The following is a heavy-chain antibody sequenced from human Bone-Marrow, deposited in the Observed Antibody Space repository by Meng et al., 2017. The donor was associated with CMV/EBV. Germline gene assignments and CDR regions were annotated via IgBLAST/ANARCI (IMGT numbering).Heavy chain of an antibody. CDR2: IYYSGST. V-gene: IGHV4-61*01. J-gene: IGHJ6*02. CDR1: GGSVSSGSYY. Sequence: SETLSLTCTVSGGSVSSGSYYWSWIRQPPGKGLEWIGYIYYSGSTNYNPSLKSRVTISVDTSKNQFSLKLSSVTAADTAVYYCARARFSWMKLRGGMDVWDQGTTVTVSS. D-gene: IGHD3-3*01. CDR3: ARARFSWMKLRGGMDV.